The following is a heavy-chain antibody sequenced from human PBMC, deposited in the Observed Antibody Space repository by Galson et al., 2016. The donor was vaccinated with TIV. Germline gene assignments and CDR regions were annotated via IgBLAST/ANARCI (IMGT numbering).Heavy chain of an antibody. J-gene: IGHJ6*03. CDR1: GASINRGDCY. Sequence: ETLSLTCTVSGASINRGDCYWAWIRQPPGKGLQRIGNIYYTGGTYYNPSLNSRVTISVDTSKNNFSLKLNSVTAADTAMYYCVREAGEVVPVHYYYYYIDVWGKGTAVTVSS. D-gene: IGHD2-2*01. CDR3: VREAGEVVPVHYYYYYIDV. CDR2: IYYTGGT. V-gene: IGHV4-39*07.